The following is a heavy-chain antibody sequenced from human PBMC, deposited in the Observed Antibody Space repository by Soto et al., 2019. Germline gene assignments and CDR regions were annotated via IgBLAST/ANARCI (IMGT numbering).Heavy chain of an antibody. D-gene: IGHD3-22*01. CDR1: GFTFSSYG. Sequence: QVQLVESGGGVVQPGRSLRLSCAASGFTFSSYGMHWVRQAPGKGLEWVAVISYDGSNKYYADSVKGRFTISRDNSKNTLYLQMNSPRAEDTAVYYCAKPTYYYDSSGYSPFDYWGQGTLVTVSS. CDR3: AKPTYYYDSSGYSPFDY. CDR2: ISYDGSNK. V-gene: IGHV3-30*18. J-gene: IGHJ4*02.